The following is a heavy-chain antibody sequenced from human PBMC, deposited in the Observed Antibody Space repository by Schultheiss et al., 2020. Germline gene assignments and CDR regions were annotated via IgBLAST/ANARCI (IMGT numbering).Heavy chain of an antibody. Sequence: GGSLRLSCAASGFTFSDYYMSWIRQAPGKGLEWVSYISSSGSTIYYADSVKGRFTISRDNAKNSLYLQMNSLRAEDTAVYYCARLLWFGANWFDPWGQGTLVTVSS. D-gene: IGHD3-10*01. V-gene: IGHV3-11*04. J-gene: IGHJ5*02. CDR2: ISSSGSTI. CDR1: GFTFSDYY. CDR3: ARLLWFGANWFDP.